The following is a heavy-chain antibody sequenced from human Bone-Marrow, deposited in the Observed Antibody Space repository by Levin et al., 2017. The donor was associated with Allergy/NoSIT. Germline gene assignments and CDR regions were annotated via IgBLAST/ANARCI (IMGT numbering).Heavy chain of an antibody. CDR1: GFTVSSNY. CDR3: ARLTPPQSDFVPFDI. Sequence: PGGSLRLSCAASGFTVSSNYMSWVRQAPGKGLEWVSVIYSGGSTYYADSVKGRFTISRDNSKNTLYLQMNSLRAEDTAVYYCARLTPPQSDFVPFDIWGQGTMVTVSS. CDR2: IYSGGST. V-gene: IGHV3-53*01. J-gene: IGHJ3*02. D-gene: IGHD2-8*01.